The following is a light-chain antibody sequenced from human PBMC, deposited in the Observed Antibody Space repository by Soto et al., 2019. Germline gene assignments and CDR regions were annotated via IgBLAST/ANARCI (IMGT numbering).Light chain of an antibody. CDR1: QSVSYY. Sequence: EIVLTQSPATLSVSPGERATLSCRASQSVSYYLAWYQQKPGQSPRLLMYDASSRATGIPARFSGSGSGTDFTLTISSLEPEDFAVYYCQQRSNWTGTFGQGTKVEIK. CDR3: QQRSNWTGT. J-gene: IGKJ1*01. V-gene: IGKV3-11*01. CDR2: DAS.